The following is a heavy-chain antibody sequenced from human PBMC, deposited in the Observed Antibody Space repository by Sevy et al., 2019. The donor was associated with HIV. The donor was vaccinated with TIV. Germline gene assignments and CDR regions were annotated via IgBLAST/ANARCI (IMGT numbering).Heavy chain of an antibody. J-gene: IGHJ3*02. CDR1: GFTFNNYA. CDR3: AKNLLTTVTTDDAFDI. D-gene: IGHD4-4*01. Sequence: GGSLRLSCAASGFTFNNYALTWVRQAPGKGLEWVSTISGSGARTDYADSVRGRFTISRDNSKNTLYLQMSSLRVEDTATYFCAKNLLTTVTTDDAFDIWGQGTVVTVSS. V-gene: IGHV3-23*01. CDR2: ISGSGART.